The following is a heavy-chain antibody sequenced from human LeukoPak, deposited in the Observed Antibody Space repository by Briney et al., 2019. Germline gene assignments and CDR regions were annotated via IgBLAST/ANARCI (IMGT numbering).Heavy chain of an antibody. V-gene: IGHV1-24*01. CDR2: FDPEDGET. Sequence: SMXXXRQAPGKGHEXXXXFDPEDGETIYAQKFQGRVTMTEDTSTDTAYMELSSLRSEDTAVYYCATQVPANGGNWFDPWGQGTLVTVSS. CDR1: S. J-gene: IGHJ5*02. CDR3: ATQVPANGGNWFDP. D-gene: IGHD2-2*01.